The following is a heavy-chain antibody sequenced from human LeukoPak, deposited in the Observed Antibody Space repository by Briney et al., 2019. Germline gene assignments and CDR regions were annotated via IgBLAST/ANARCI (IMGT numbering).Heavy chain of an antibody. Sequence: PSETLSLTCTVSGGSISSYYWSWIRQPPGKGLEWIGYIYYSGSTNYNPSLKSRVTISVDTSKNQFSLKLSSVTAADTAVYYCARESPSSTSGYPASNWFDPWGQGTLVTVSS. J-gene: IGHJ5*02. D-gene: IGHD2-2*01. V-gene: IGHV4-59*01. CDR3: ARESPSSTSGYPASNWFDP. CDR1: GGSISSYY. CDR2: IYYSGST.